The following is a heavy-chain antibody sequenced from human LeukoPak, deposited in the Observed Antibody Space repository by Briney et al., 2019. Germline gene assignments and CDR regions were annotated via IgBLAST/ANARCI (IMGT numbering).Heavy chain of an antibody. CDR3: ARGGDFGVPAPLGIDAFDI. D-gene: IGHD2-2*01. CDR1: GFTFGHYA. V-gene: IGHV3-49*04. Sequence: GGSLRLSCTGSGFTFGHYALAWVRQAPGKGLEWLGFIRSQAYGMTIEYAASVKGRFSISRDNSKSIADLQINSLKTEDTAVYYRARGGDFGVPAPLGIDAFDIWGQGTMVTVSS. J-gene: IGHJ3*02. CDR2: IRSQAYGMTI.